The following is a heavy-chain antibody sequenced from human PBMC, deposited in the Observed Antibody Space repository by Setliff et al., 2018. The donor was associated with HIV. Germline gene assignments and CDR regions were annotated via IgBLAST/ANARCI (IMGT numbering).Heavy chain of an antibody. D-gene: IGHD1-20*01. CDR1: GFTFSNYW. J-gene: IGHJ4*02. CDR2: IKQDGSEK. V-gene: IGHV3-7*03. Sequence: PGGSLRLSCAASGFTFSNYWMSWVRQAPGKGLEWVANIKQDGSEKYYVDSGKGRFTISRDNAKKSLYRQMNSLRAEDTALYYCARDYSRYTCNYFDYWGQGTLVTVSS. CDR3: ARDYSRYTCNYFDY.